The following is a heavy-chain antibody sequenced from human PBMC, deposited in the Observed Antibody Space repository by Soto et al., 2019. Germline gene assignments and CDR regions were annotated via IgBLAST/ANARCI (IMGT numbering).Heavy chain of an antibody. J-gene: IGHJ4*02. CDR3: AKAYFVWSSEQPYYCDY. CDR1: GFTFSNYA. V-gene: IGHV3-23*01. CDR2: ISGSGGRS. D-gene: IGHD3-16*01. Sequence: EVQLLDSGGGLVQPGGSLRLSCAASGFTFSNYAMTWVRQGPGKGLEWVSGISGSGGRSYSADSVKGRFTISRDNSKSTLYLQMNSLRAEDTAVYYCAKAYFVWSSEQPYYCDYWGQGTLVTVSS.